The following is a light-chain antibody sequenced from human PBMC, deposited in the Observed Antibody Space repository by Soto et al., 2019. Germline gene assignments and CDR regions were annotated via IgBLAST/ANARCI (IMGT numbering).Light chain of an antibody. CDR1: QSVSSK. J-gene: IGKJ3*01. CDR2: GAS. Sequence: EIVMTQSPVTLSVSPGERATLSCRASQSVSSKLAWYQQKPGQAPRLLISGASARATGVPDRFSGSGSGTEFTLTIRSLQSEDSAVYYCQQYDNWPPFTFGHGTKVDIK. V-gene: IGKV3-15*01. CDR3: QQYDNWPPFT.